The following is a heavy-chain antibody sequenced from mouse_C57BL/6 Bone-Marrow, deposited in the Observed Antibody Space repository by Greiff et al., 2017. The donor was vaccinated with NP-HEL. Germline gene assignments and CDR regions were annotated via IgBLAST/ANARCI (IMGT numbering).Heavy chain of an antibody. CDR2: ISDGGSYT. D-gene: IGHD1-1*01. Sequence: EVNLVESGGGLVKPGGSLKLSCAASGFTFSSYAMSWVRQTPEKRLEWVATISDGGSYTYYPDNVKGRFTISRDNAKNNLYLQMSHLKSEDTAMYYCARVAVDAMDYWGQGTSVTVSS. CDR1: GFTFSSYA. J-gene: IGHJ4*01. V-gene: IGHV5-4*03. CDR3: ARVAVDAMDY.